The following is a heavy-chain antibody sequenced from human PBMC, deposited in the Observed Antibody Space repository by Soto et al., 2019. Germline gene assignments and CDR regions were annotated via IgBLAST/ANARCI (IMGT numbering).Heavy chain of an antibody. CDR3: TSSPTFRYCSGGSCYHLEY. V-gene: IGHV3-73*01. Sequence: EVRLVESGGGLVQPGGSLKLSCAASGFTFSGSAMHWVRQASGKGLEWVGRIRSKANSYATAYAASVKGRFTISRDDSKNTAYLQMNSLKTEDTAVYYCTSSPTFRYCSGGSCYHLEYWGQGTLVTVSS. CDR1: GFTFSGSA. J-gene: IGHJ4*02. CDR2: IRSKANSYAT. D-gene: IGHD2-15*01.